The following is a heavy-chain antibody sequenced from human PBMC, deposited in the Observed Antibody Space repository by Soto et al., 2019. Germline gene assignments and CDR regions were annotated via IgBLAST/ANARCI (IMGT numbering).Heavy chain of an antibody. CDR2: ISAYNGNT. V-gene: IGHV1-18*01. D-gene: IGHD4-17*01. J-gene: IGHJ4*02. CDR3: ARDLHGVPYY. CDR1: GYTFTSYG. Sequence: QVQLVQSGAEVKKPGASVKVSCKASGYTFTSYGISWVRQAPGQGLEWMGWISAYNGNTNYAQKLQGRVTMTIDTFTCTAHMELSSLTSDDTAVYYFARDLHGVPYYWGQGTLVTVSS.